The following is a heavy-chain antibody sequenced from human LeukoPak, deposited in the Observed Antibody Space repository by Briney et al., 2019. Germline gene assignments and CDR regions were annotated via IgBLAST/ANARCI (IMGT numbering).Heavy chain of an antibody. CDR3: ARDLVDGVGAPGAY. Sequence: ASVKVSCKASGYTFTNYGITWMRQAPGQGLEWMGWINTYNGNTNYAQKLQGRVTITTDTSTSTAYMELRSPRSDDTAVFYCARDLVDGVGAPGAYWGQGALVTVSS. CDR1: GYTFTNYG. J-gene: IGHJ4*02. V-gene: IGHV1-18*01. CDR2: INTYNGNT. D-gene: IGHD1-26*01.